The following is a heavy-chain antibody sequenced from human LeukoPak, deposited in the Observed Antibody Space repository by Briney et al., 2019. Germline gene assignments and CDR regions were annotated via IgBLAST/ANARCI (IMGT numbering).Heavy chain of an antibody. D-gene: IGHD6-13*01. CDR3: ARDEKQLWEKFDY. V-gene: IGHV3-48*03. J-gene: IGHJ4*02. CDR2: ISGSGGST. Sequence: GGSLRLSCAASEFTFVRYAMNWVRQAPGKGLEWVSGISGSGGSTHYADSVKGRFTVSRDNAKNSLYLQMNSLRAEDTAVYYCARDEKQLWEKFDYWGRGTLVTVSS. CDR1: EFTFVRYA.